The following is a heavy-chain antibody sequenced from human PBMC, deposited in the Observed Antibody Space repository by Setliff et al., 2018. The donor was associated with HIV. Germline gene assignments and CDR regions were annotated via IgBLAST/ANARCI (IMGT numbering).Heavy chain of an antibody. CDR1: GFTFSGYW. CDR2: INGDGSDT. Sequence: LRLSCAASGFTFSGYWMHWVRQAPGKGLVWVSRINGDGSDTVYADSVKGRFTISRDNAKSTLYLQMNSLRAEDTAVYYCARGQVRDRVRRVIIVGYFDYWGQGTLVTVSS. J-gene: IGHJ4*02. D-gene: IGHD3-10*01. CDR3: ARGQVRDRVRRVIIVGYFDY. V-gene: IGHV3-74*01.